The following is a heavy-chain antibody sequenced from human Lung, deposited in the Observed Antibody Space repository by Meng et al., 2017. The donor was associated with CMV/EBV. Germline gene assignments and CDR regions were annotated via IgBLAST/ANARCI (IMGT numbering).Heavy chain of an antibody. D-gene: IGHD1-14*01. V-gene: IGHV4-39*01. J-gene: IGHJ4*02. CDR3: ARHHHSPTFDY. CDR2: VVYSGTT. Sequence: QRQRPGPGLVKPSGTLSLTCTVSGGSISSSSYYWAWIRQPPGEGLEWIGSVVYSGTTYYTSSLKSRVSISVDTSKNQFSLKLSSVTAADTAVYYCARHHHSPTFDYWGQGTLVTVSS. CDR1: GGSISSSSYY.